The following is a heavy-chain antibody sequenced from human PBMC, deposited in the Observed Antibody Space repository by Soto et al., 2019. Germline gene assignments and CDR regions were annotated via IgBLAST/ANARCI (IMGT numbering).Heavy chain of an antibody. Sequence: SETLSLTCDMSGDSYSISTYSWSWIRQPPGKALQWIGFIYQSGVTSYNPSLASRVSISLDRSNNQCSLKLKSVTAADTAVYFCAGMPYTSGLRFDPWGPGTLVTVSS. J-gene: IGHJ5*02. CDR1: GDSYSISTYS. V-gene: IGHV4-30-2*01. CDR3: AGMPYTSGLRFDP. D-gene: IGHD6-19*01. CDR2: IYQSGVT.